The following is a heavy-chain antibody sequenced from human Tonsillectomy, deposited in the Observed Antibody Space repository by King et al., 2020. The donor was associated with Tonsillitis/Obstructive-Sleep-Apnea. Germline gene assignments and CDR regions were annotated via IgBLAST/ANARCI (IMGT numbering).Heavy chain of an antibody. CDR1: GYTFTSYG. CDR3: ARPLNYGDYVGVFDY. J-gene: IGHJ4*02. CDR2: ISAFNGNT. D-gene: IGHD4-17*01. Sequence: QLVQSGAEVKKPGASVKVSCKASGYTFTSYGISWVRQAPGQGLEWMGWISAFNGNTNYAQKLQGRVTMTTDTSTSTAYMELRSLRSDDTAVYYCARPLNYGDYVGVFDYWGQGTLVTVSS. V-gene: IGHV1-18*01.